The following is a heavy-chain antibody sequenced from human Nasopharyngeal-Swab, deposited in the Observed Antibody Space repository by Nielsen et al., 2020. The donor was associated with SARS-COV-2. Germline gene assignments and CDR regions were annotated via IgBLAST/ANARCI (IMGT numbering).Heavy chain of an antibody. D-gene: IGHD3/OR15-3a*01. J-gene: IGHJ4*02. V-gene: IGHV3-48*02. CDR2: LNSGSSTI. Sequence: GESLKISCAASGFTFTTYSMNWVRQAPGKGLEWVAYLNSGSSTIFYADSVKGRFTISRDNAKNSLFLQMNSQRDEDTAVYYCARDRDYSFDYWGQGTLVTVSS. CDR3: ARDRDYSFDY. CDR1: GFTFTTYS.